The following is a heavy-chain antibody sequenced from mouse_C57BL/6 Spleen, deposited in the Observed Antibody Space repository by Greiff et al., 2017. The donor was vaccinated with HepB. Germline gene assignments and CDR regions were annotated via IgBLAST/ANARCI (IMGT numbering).Heavy chain of an antibody. V-gene: IGHV1-39*01. CDR2: INPNYGTT. CDR1: GYSFTDYN. CDR3: ARSSGNSLYYFDS. J-gene: IGHJ2*01. D-gene: IGHD2-1*01. Sequence: EVKLVESGPELVKPGASVKISCKASGYSFTDYNMNWVKQSNGKSLEWIGVINPNYGTTSYNQKFKGKATLTVDQSSSTAYMQLNSLTSEDSAVYYCARSSGNSLYYFDSWGQGTTLTVSS.